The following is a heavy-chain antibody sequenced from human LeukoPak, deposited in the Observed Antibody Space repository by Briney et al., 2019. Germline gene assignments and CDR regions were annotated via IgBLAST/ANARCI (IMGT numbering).Heavy chain of an antibody. Sequence: PSETLSLTCTVSGGSISSGDYYWSWIRQPPGKGLEWIGYIYYSGSTYYNPSLKSRVTISVDTSKNQFSLKLSSVTTADTAVYYCARQAIFGVVPLDYWGQGTLVTVSS. V-gene: IGHV4-30-4*01. D-gene: IGHD3-3*01. CDR3: ARQAIFGVVPLDY. CDR2: IYYSGST. J-gene: IGHJ4*02. CDR1: GGSISSGDYY.